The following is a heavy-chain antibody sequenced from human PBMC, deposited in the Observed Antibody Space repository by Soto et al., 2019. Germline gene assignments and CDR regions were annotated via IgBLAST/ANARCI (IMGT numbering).Heavy chain of an antibody. V-gene: IGHV2-5*02. Sequence: QITLKESGPALVKTTQSLTMTCTFSGFSLNTHRMGVGWIRQPPGKALEWLALIYWDDDQRYSPSLKNSLTITKVTSKNQVVLTIINMEPVDTATYFCAHTISRVYFLHWGRGTLVIVSS. J-gene: IGHJ1*01. CDR1: GFSLNTHRMG. CDR3: AHTISRVYFLH. CDR2: IYWDDDQ.